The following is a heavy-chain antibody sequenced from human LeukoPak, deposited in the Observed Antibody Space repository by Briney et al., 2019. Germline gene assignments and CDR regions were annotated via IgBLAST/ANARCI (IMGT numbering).Heavy chain of an antibody. J-gene: IGHJ6*03. CDR3: ALLSGYMDV. CDR2: ISGSGNST. CDR1: GFTFSSYG. V-gene: IGHV3-23*01. Sequence: PGGSLRLSCVPSGFTFSSYGLSWVRQAPGKGLEWVSGISGSGNSTYYADSVKGRFTISRDSSKNTLSLLVDSLRAEDTAVYYCALLSGYMDVWGKGTTVTVSS. D-gene: IGHD3-9*01.